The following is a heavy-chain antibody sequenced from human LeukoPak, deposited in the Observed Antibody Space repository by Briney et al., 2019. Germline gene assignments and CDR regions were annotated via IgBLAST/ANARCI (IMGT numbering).Heavy chain of an antibody. D-gene: IGHD6-19*01. CDR1: GFTFSSYA. CDR2: ISGSGTGT. Sequence: GGSLRLSCAASGFTFSSYAMSWVRQAPGNGLEWVSTISGSGTGTYYADSVKGRFTISRDNSKYTLYLQMNSLRADDTAVYYCAKGGYSSGWRDYFDYWGQGTLVTVSS. CDR3: AKGGYSSGWRDYFDY. V-gene: IGHV3-23*01. J-gene: IGHJ4*02.